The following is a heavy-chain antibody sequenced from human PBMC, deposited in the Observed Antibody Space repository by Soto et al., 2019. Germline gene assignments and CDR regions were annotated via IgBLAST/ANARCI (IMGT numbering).Heavy chain of an antibody. J-gene: IGHJ4*02. CDR2: ISAHNGNT. Sequence: QVHLVQSGAEVKKPGASVKVSCKGSGYTFTSYGITWVRQAPGQGLEWMGWISAHNGNTDYAQKLQGRVTGTRDISTSTAYMELRSLRSDDTAVYYCARGRYGDYWGQGVLVTVS. D-gene: IGHD1-1*01. V-gene: IGHV1-18*01. CDR1: GYTFTSYG. CDR3: ARGRYGDY.